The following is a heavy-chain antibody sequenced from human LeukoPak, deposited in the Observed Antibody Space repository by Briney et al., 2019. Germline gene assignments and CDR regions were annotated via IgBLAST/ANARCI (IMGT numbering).Heavy chain of an antibody. CDR3: ARGGNWFDP. V-gene: IGHV4-34*01. CDR1: GGSFSGYY. Sequence: SETLSLTCAVYGGSFSGYYWSWIRQPPGKGLEWVGEINHSGSTNYNPSLKSRVTISVDTSKNQFSLKLSSVTAADTAVYYCARGGNWFDPWGQGTLVTVSS. J-gene: IGHJ5*02. CDR2: INHSGST.